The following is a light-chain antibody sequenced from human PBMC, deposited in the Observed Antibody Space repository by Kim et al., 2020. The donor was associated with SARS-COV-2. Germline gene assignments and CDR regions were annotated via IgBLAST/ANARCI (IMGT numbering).Light chain of an antibody. CDR1: SSNIGHNY. V-gene: IGLV1-51*01. CDR2: DNN. Sequence: GQKVTISCSGSSSNIGHNYVSWYQQFPGTAPKLLIYDNNNRPSWIPDRFSASKSGTSATLGITGLQTGDEADYYCATWDNSLTAGVFGGGTQLTVL. CDR3: ATWDNSLTAGV. J-gene: IGLJ3*02.